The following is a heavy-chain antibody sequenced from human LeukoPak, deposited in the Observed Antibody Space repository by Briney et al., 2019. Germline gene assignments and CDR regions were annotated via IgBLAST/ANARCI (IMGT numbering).Heavy chain of an antibody. CDR2: INPNSGGT. Sequence: ASVKVSCKASGYTFTGYYMHWVRQAPGQGLEWMGWINPNSGGTNYAQKFQGRVTMTRDTSISTAYMELSRLRSDDTAVYYCARDSSGWYLKDYFDYWGQGTLVTVSS. CDR3: ARDSSGWYLKDYFDY. CDR1: GYTFTGYY. V-gene: IGHV1-2*02. D-gene: IGHD6-19*01. J-gene: IGHJ4*02.